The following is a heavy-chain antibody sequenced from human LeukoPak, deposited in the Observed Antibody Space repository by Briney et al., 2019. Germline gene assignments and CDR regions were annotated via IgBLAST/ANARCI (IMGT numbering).Heavy chain of an antibody. CDR3: AREREPAAIDY. CDR2: IYYSGST. J-gene: IGHJ4*02. D-gene: IGHD2-2*01. CDR1: GGSISSGGYY. Sequence: SQTLSLTCTVSGGSISSGGYYWSWIRQHPGKGLEWIGYIYYSGSTYYNPSLKSRVTISVDTSKNQFSLKLSSVTAADTAVYYCAREREPAAIDYWGQGTLVTVSS. V-gene: IGHV4-31*03.